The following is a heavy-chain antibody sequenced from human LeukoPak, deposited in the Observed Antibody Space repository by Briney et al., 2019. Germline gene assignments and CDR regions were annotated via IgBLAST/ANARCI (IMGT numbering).Heavy chain of an antibody. CDR1: GGSVSSGGYY. J-gene: IGHJ4*02. D-gene: IGHD3-22*01. Sequence: SQTLSLTCTVSGGSVSSGGYYWSWIRQHPGKGLEWIGYIYYSGSTYYNPSLKSRVTISVDTSKNQFSLKLSSVTAADTAVYYCARWYYYDSSGRLDSLDYWGQGTLVTVSS. CDR2: IYYSGST. V-gene: IGHV4-31*03. CDR3: ARWYYYDSSGRLDSLDY.